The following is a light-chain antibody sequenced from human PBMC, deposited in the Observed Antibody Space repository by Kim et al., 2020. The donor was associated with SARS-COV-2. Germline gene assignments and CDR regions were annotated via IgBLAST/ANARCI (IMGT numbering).Light chain of an antibody. V-gene: IGKV1-5*03. Sequence: SASIGERVTITCRTSQSLTTWLAWYQLKPGKAPKLLIYQVSNLETGVPSRFSGSGSGTEFTLTISSLQPDDFASYYCQQYTSFPYTFGQGTKLEI. J-gene: IGKJ2*01. CDR1: QSLTTW. CDR2: QVS. CDR3: QQYTSFPYT.